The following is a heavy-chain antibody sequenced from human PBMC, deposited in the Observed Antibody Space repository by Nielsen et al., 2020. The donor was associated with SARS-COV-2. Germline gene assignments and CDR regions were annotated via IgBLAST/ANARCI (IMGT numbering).Heavy chain of an antibody. V-gene: IGHV3-7*03. CDR2: IKQDGSEK. CDR1: GFTFSSYW. D-gene: IGHD2-2*02. Sequence: GGSLRLSCAASGFTFSSYWMSWVRQAPGKGLEWVANIKQDGSEKYYVDSVKGRFTISRDNAKNSLYLQMNSLRAEDTALYYCAKDPGGYTFGYWGQGTLGTVSS. CDR3: AKDPGGYTFGY. J-gene: IGHJ4*02.